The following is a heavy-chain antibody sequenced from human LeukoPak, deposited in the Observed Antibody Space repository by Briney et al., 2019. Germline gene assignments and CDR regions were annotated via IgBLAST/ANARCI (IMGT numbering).Heavy chain of an antibody. V-gene: IGHV3-13*01. CDR1: GFNFSKND. CDR2: IGVGGDT. Sequence: GGSLRPSCVASGFNFSKNDMHWVRQTTERGLEWVSAIGVGGDTYYADPVKGRFTISRENGKNSVYLQMNSLRAGDTAVYFCAKAFDYNGLRGEGGSFDCWGQGALVTVSS. D-gene: IGHD4-11*01. CDR3: AKAFDYNGLRGEGGSFDC. J-gene: IGHJ4*02.